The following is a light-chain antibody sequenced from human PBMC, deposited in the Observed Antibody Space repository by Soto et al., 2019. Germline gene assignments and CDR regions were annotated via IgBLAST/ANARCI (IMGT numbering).Light chain of an antibody. J-gene: IGLJ1*01. CDR1: SSDVGGYNY. V-gene: IGLV2-14*01. CDR3: SSYTPLSTHV. Sequence: QSALTQPASVSGSPGQSITISCTGTSSDVGGYNYVSWYQQHPGKAPKLMIYDVRNRPSGVSNRFSGSKSVNPASLTISGLQAEDEADYYCSSYTPLSTHVFGTGTKLTVL. CDR2: DVR.